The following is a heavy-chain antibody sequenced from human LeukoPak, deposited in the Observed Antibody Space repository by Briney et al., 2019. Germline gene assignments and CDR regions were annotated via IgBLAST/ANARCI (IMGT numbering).Heavy chain of an antibody. CDR1: GGSISSGGYY. V-gene: IGHV4-31*01. J-gene: IGHJ3*02. Sequence: SQTLSLTCTVSGGSISSGGYYWSWIRQHPGKGLEWIGYIYYSGSTYYNPSLKSQVTISVDTSKNQFSLKLSSVTAADTAVYYCARDIYDILTGYYAFDIWGQGTMVTVSS. D-gene: IGHD3-9*01. CDR3: ARDIYDILTGYYAFDI. CDR2: IYYSGST.